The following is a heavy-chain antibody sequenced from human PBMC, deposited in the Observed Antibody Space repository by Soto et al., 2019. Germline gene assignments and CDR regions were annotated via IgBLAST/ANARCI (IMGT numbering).Heavy chain of an antibody. D-gene: IGHD6-19*01. CDR3: ARVRIVAGTGPVDY. V-gene: IGHV3-30-3*01. Sequence: QVQLVESGGGVVQPGRSLRLSCAASGFTFSSYAMHWVRQAPGKGLEWVAVISYDGSNKYYADSVKGRFTISRDNSKHTLYLQMNSLRAEDTAVYYCARVRIVAGTGPVDYWGQGTLVTVSS. CDR2: ISYDGSNK. CDR1: GFTFSSYA. J-gene: IGHJ4*02.